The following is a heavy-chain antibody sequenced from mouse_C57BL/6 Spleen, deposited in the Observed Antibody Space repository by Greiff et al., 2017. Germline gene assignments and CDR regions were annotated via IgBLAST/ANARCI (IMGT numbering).Heavy chain of an antibody. CDR2: INPNYGTT. CDR3: ARRDYYDSSYGFDY. D-gene: IGHD1-1*01. Sequence: EVQLQQSGPGLVKPGASVKISCTASGYSFTDYNMNWVKQTHGKSLEWFGVINPNYGTTSNNQKFKGKATLTVDQTSSTAYMQLNSLTSEDSAVYYCARRDYYDSSYGFDYWGQGTTLTVSS. V-gene: IGHV1-39*01. J-gene: IGHJ2*01. CDR1: GYSFTDYN.